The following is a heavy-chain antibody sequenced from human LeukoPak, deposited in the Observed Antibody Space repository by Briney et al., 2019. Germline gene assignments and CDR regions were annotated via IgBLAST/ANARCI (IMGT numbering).Heavy chain of an antibody. CDR3: ARDERLLSFLK. V-gene: IGHV3-23*01. J-gene: IGHJ4*02. Sequence: GGSLRLSCAASGFTFSSYGVSWVRQAPGKGLEWVSGISGSGHRTYYADSVKGRFTISRDNSKSTLYLQMNSLRAEDTAIYYCARDERLLSFLKWGQGTLVAVSS. CDR1: GFTFSSYG. CDR2: ISGSGHRT. D-gene: IGHD3-3*01.